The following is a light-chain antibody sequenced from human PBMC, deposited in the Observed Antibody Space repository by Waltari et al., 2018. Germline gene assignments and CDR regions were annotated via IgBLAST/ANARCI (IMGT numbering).Light chain of an antibody. V-gene: IGKV3-20*01. CDR2: GAS. CDR1: QSVSRS. Sequence: EIVLTQSPGTLSLSPGDRATLPCRASQSVSRSLAWYQQKPGQAPRLLIYGASSRATGIPDRFSGSGSGTDFSLTISRLEPEDFAVYYCQHYVRLPATFGQGTKVEIK. J-gene: IGKJ1*01. CDR3: QHYVRLPAT.